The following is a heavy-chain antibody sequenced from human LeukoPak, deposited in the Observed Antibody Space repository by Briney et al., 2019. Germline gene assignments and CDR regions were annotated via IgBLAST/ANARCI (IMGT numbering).Heavy chain of an antibody. Sequence: GGSLRLSCAASGFTFDGYGMSWVRQAPGKGLEWVSGINWNGGSTGYADSVKGRFTISRDNAKNSLYLQMNSLRAEDTALYHCARGFGYGDYLTHFDYWGQGTLVTVSS. V-gene: IGHV3-20*01. D-gene: IGHD4-17*01. J-gene: IGHJ4*02. CDR1: GFTFDGYG. CDR3: ARGFGYGDYLTHFDY. CDR2: INWNGGST.